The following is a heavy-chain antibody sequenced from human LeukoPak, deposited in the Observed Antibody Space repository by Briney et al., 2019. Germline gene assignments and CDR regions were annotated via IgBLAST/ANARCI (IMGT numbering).Heavy chain of an antibody. J-gene: IGHJ4*02. D-gene: IGHD2-8*01. CDR2: ISDSGDYT. V-gene: IGHV3-23*01. Sequence: PGGSLRLSCAGSGFTFSSYAMSGVRQAPGQGLEWVSVISDSGDYTSYADSVRGRFTISRDNSRNTLYLQMIGLRPEDTAVYYCAKDTSIGKYCTNGVCSPFDYWGQGTLVTVSS. CDR3: AKDTSIGKYCTNGVCSPFDY. CDR1: GFTFSSYA.